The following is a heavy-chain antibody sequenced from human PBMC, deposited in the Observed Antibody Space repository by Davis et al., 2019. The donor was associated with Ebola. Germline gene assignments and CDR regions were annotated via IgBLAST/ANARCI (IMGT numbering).Heavy chain of an antibody. V-gene: IGHV4-39*01. D-gene: IGHD4-17*01. CDR3: ARVAAVTTLRIFDY. Sequence: SETLSLTCTVSGGSISSSSYYWGWIRQPPGKGLEWIGSIYYSGSTYYNPSLKSRVTISVDTSKNQFSLKLSSVTAADTAVYYCARVAAVTTLRIFDYWGQGTLVTVSS. CDR2: IYYSGST. CDR1: GGSISSSSYY. J-gene: IGHJ4*02.